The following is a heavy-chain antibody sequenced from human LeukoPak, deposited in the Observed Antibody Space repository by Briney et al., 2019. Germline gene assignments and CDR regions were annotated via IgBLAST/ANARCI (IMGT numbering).Heavy chain of an antibody. J-gene: IGHJ4*02. D-gene: IGHD3-9*01. Sequence: GRSLRLSCAASGFTFDDYGMSWVRQAPGKGLEWVSGINWNGGSTGYADSVKGRFTISRDNAKNSLYLQMNSLRAEDTALYYCARVRDTLTGYPVGSYYFDYWGQGTLVTVSS. CDR2: INWNGGST. CDR3: ARVRDTLTGYPVGSYYFDY. CDR1: GFTFDDYG. V-gene: IGHV3-20*04.